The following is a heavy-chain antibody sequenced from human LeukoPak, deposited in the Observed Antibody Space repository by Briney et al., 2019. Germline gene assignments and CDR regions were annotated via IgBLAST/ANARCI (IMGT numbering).Heavy chain of an antibody. J-gene: IGHJ4*02. CDR3: AKDMGREWLEGCDFDY. CDR2: ISYDGSNK. CDR1: GFTFSSYS. V-gene: IGHV3-30*18. D-gene: IGHD6-19*01. Sequence: GGSLRLSCAASGFTFSSYSMNWVRQAPGKGLEWVAVISYDGSNKYDADSVKGRFTISRDNSKNTLYLQMNSLRAEDTALYYCAKDMGREWLEGCDFDYWGQGTLVTVSS.